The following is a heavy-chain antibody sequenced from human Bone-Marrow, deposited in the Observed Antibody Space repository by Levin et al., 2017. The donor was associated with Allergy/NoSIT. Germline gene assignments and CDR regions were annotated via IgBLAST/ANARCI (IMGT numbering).Heavy chain of an antibody. CDR3: ARDLNGGYSFGDAYDI. Sequence: GGSLRLSCAASGFTFGNHAMNWVRQAPGKGLEWVSSVSWNSASIGYADSVKGRFTVSRDNGKKSLFLQMDSLRPEDTALYYCARDLNGGYSFGDAYDIWGQGTMVIVSS. D-gene: IGHD5-18*01. CDR2: VSWNSASI. J-gene: IGHJ3*02. V-gene: IGHV3-9*01. CDR1: GFTFGNHA.